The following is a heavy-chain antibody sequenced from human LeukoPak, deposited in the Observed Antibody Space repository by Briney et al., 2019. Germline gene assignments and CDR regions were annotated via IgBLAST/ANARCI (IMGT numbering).Heavy chain of an antibody. CDR3: AKGDTTWELPHDY. J-gene: IGHJ4*02. D-gene: IGHD1-26*01. CDR1: GFTFSSYS. V-gene: IGHV3-23*01. CDR2: ISGTGGST. Sequence: GGSLRLSCAASGFTFSSYSMNWVRQAPGKGLEWVSDISGTGGSTYYADSVKGRFTISRDNSKNTLSLQMNSLRAEDTAVYYCAKGDTTWELPHDYWGQGTLVTVSS.